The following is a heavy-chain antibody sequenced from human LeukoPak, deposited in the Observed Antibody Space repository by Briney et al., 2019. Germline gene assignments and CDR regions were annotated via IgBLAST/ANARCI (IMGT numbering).Heavy chain of an antibody. CDR2: IYTSGST. D-gene: IGHD2-2*01. J-gene: IGHJ3*02. V-gene: IGHV4-4*07. Sequence: SETLSLTCTVSGGSISSYYWSWIRQPAGKGLEWIGRIYTSGSTNYNPSLKSRVTMSVDTSKNQFSLKLSSVTAADTAVYYCARDSVRTSWYREVRGGAFDIWGQGTMVTVSS. CDR1: GGSISSYY. CDR3: ARDSVRTSWYREVRGGAFDI.